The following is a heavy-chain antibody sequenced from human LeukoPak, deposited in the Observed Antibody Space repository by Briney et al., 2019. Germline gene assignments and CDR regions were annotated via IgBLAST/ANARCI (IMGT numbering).Heavy chain of an antibody. Sequence: PGRSLRLSCAASGFTFSTYWMGWVRQAPGKGLEWVANIEEYGNEIHYVDSVKGRFTISRDNTKTSLYLQMNSLRVEDTAVYYCARPSFRTGSYFDHWGQGTLVTVSS. D-gene: IGHD3/OR15-3a*01. J-gene: IGHJ4*02. CDR1: GFTFSTYW. CDR3: ARPSFRTGSYFDH. V-gene: IGHV3-7*01. CDR2: IEEYGNEI.